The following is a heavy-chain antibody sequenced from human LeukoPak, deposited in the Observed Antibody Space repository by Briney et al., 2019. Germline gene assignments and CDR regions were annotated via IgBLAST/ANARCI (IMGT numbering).Heavy chain of an antibody. J-gene: IGHJ4*02. Sequence: PGGSLRLSCAASGFTFSDYYMSWIRQAPGKGLEWVSYISSSGSTIYYADSVKGRFTISRDNAKNSLYLQMNSLRAEDTAVYYCARDSVTGIAAAGTAYWGQGTLVTVSS. V-gene: IGHV3-11*01. D-gene: IGHD6-13*01. CDR3: ARDSVTGIAAAGTAY. CDR1: GFTFSDYY. CDR2: ISSSGSTI.